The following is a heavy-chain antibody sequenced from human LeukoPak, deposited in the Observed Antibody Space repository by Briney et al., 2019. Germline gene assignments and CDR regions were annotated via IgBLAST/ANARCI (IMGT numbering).Heavy chain of an antibody. CDR3: AKGSSNWYAPDY. D-gene: IGHD2-2*01. J-gene: IGHJ4*02. Sequence: GGSLRLSCAASGFTFSSYGMSWVRQAPGKGLEWVSAISGSGGSTYYADSVKGRFTISRDNSKNTLYLQMNSLRGEDTAVYYCAKGSSNWYAPDYWGQGTLVTVPS. V-gene: IGHV3-23*01. CDR1: GFTFSSYG. CDR2: ISGSGGST.